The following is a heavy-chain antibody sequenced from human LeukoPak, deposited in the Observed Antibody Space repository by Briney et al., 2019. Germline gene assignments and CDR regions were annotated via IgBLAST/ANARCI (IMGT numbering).Heavy chain of an antibody. CDR3: ARADSSAYHSDY. CDR2: IYYSGST. V-gene: IGHV4-39*07. J-gene: IGHJ4*02. CDR1: GGSISSSSYY. Sequence: SETLSLTCTVSGGSISSSSYYWGWIRQPPGKGLEWIGSIYYSGSTYYNPSLKSRVTISVDASKNQFSLKLSSVTAADTAVYYCARADSSAYHSDYWGQGTLFTVSS. D-gene: IGHD3-22*01.